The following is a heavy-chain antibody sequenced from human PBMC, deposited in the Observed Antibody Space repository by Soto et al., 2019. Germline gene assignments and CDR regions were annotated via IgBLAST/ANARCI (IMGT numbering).Heavy chain of an antibody. V-gene: IGHV3-33*01. D-gene: IGHD4-17*01. CDR2: ILNVASGH. CDR3: ARDDDYPDNGFDY. CDR1: GFTFGRHG. Sequence: QVQLVESGGGVVQPGTSLRLSCAASGFTFGRHGMHWVRPTPGKGLEGLAVILNVASGHWYADSVKGRFTISRDNFENTLYLQMNGLRLEDTAMYYCARDDDYPDNGFDYWGQGTLVTVSS. J-gene: IGHJ4*02.